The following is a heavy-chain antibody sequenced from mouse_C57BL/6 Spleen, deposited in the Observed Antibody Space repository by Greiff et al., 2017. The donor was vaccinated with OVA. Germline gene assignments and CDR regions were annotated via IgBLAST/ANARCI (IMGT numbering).Heavy chain of an antibody. J-gene: IGHJ3*01. CDR3: AREEAYKGFAY. D-gene: IGHD2-10*01. CDR1: GYTFTSYW. CDR2: IVPDSGGT. Sequence: QVQLQQPGAELVKPGASVKLSCKASGYTFTSYWMHWVKQRPGRGLEWIGRIVPDSGGTKYNEKFKSKATLTVDKPSSTAYMQLSSLTSEDSAVYYCAREEAYKGFAYWGQGTLVTVSA. V-gene: IGHV1-72*01.